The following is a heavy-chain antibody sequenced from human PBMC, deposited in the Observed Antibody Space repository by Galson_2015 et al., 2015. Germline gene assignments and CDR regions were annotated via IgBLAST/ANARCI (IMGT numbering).Heavy chain of an antibody. J-gene: IGHJ4*02. CDR2: ISGSGGST. D-gene: IGHD5-18*01. CDR1: FTFSSYA. Sequence: FTFSSYAMSWVRQAPGKGLEWVSAISGSGGSTYYADSVKGRFTISRGNSKNTLYLQMNSLRAEDTAVYYCAKWTPSGGGYGYWGQGTLVTVSS. V-gene: IGHV3-23*01. CDR3: AKWTPSGGGYGY.